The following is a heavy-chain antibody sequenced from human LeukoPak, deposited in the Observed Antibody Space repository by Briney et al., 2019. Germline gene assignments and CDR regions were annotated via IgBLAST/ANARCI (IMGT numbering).Heavy chain of an antibody. CDR1: GGSISSSSYY. J-gene: IGHJ4*02. CDR2: IYYSGST. D-gene: IGHD3-10*01. CDR3: ARDPYYYGSGSYFDY. V-gene: IGHV4-39*07. Sequence: SETLSLTCTVSGGSISSSSYYWGWIRRPPGKGLEWIGSIYYSGSTYYNPSLKSRVTISVDTSKNQFSLKLSSVTAADTAVYYCARDPYYYGSGSYFDYWGQGTLVIVSS.